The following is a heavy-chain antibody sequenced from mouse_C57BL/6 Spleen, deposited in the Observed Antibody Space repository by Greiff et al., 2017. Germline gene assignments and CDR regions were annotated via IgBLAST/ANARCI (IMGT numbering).Heavy chain of an antibody. D-gene: IGHD2-2*01. CDR3: ARGWLRGVDY. CDR1: GYAFSSYW. CDR2: IYPGDGDT. Sequence: VQGVESGAELVKPGASVKISCKASGYAFSSYWMNWVKQRPGKGLEWIGQIYPGDGDTNYNGKFKGKATLTADKSSSTAYMQLSSLTSEDSAVYFCARGWLRGVDYWGQGTSVTVSS. V-gene: IGHV1-80*01. J-gene: IGHJ4*01.